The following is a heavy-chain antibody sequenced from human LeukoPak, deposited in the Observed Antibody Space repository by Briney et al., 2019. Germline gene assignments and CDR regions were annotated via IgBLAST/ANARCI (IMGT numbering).Heavy chain of an antibody. Sequence: PGGSLRLSCATSGFTFSSYAMSWVRQAPGKGLEWISVISGSGSRTYDADSVKGRFTISRDNSKNMLDLQMNTLRADDTAVYFCAKHKTKSSLVVAGPFENWGQGTLVTVSS. CDR2: ISGSGSRT. V-gene: IGHV3-23*01. CDR3: AKHKTKSSLVVAGPFEN. CDR1: GFTFSSYA. D-gene: IGHD2-2*01. J-gene: IGHJ4*02.